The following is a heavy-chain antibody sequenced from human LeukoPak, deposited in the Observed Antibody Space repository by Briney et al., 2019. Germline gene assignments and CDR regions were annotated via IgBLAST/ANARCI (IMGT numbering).Heavy chain of an antibody. CDR1: GFTFNSYA. D-gene: IGHD3-10*01. J-gene: IGHJ4*02. Sequence: PGGSLRLSCTASGFTFNSYAMIWVRHAPGKGLVWVSRINSDGSSTSYADSVKGRFTISRDNAKNTLYLQMNSLRAEDTAVYYCARDRGNFDYWGQGTLVTVSS. CDR3: ARDRGNFDY. CDR2: INSDGSST. V-gene: IGHV3-74*01.